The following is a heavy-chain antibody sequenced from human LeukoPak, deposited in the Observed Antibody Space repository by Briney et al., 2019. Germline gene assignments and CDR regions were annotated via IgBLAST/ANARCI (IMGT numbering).Heavy chain of an antibody. CDR2: ICYTGDST. V-gene: IGHV3-23*01. CDR1: GFTFSSYA. Sequence: GGSLRLSCAASGFTFSSYAMNWVRAAPGKGLEWVSGICYTGDSTFSADSVKGRFSVSRDSSKTTLFLHMNSLGPEDPAFFYCAKSPTVDAAFDIGGQERMVTVSS. CDR3: AKSPTVDAAFDI. D-gene: IGHD4-23*01. J-gene: IGHJ3*02.